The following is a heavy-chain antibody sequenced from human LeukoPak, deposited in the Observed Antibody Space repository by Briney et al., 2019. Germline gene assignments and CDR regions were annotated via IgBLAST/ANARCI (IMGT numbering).Heavy chain of an antibody. J-gene: IGHJ6*02. V-gene: IGHV4-59*08. CDR2: IYYSGST. CDR1: GGSISSYY. CDR3: ATSTVVRSYYYYGMDV. D-gene: IGHD4-23*01. Sequence: PSETLSLTCTVSGGSISSYYWSWIRQPPGKGLEWIGYIYYSGSTNYNPSLKSRVTISLDTSKNQFSLKLSSVTAADTAVYYCATSTVVRSYYYYGMDVWGQGTTVTVSS.